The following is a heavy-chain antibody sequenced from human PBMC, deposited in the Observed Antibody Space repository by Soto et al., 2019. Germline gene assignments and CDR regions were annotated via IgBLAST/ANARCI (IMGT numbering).Heavy chain of an antibody. D-gene: IGHD3-9*01. Sequence: ASVKVSCKASGYTFTDYYIHWVRQAPGQGLEWVGWINPKSGGTSYARKFQGRVTMTRDTSISTANMELTRLTSDDTAVYYCARDYNILTGSLWAWGQGTLVTVSS. V-gene: IGHV1-2*02. J-gene: IGHJ4*02. CDR2: INPKSGGT. CDR1: GYTFTDYY. CDR3: ARDYNILTGSLWA.